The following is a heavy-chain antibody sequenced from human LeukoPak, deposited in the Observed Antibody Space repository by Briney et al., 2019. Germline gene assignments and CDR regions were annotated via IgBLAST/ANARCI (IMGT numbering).Heavy chain of an antibody. CDR1: GFTFRNYA. CDR3: AKAYSSGYWDYFDY. V-gene: IGHV3-23*01. CDR2: ISGSGGST. D-gene: IGHD3-22*01. Sequence: GGSLRLSCAASGFTFRNYAMSWVRQAPGKGLEWVSGISGSGGSTYYADSVKGRFPISRDSSKNTLYMEMNSLRAEDSAVYYCAKAYSSGYWDYFDYWGQGTLVTVSS. J-gene: IGHJ4*02.